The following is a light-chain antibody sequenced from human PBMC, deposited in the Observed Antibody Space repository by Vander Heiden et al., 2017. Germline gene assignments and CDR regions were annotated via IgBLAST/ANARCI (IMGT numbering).Light chain of an antibody. CDR2: AAS. Sequence: DIQMTPSPSSMSASVGDRVTITCRASQSISSNLNLYQQKPGEAPKLLIYAASCLQSGGPSTFSSSGSGTAFTPIISSLQPEDVAAYYCQQSYSTLLTFGQGTKVEIK. J-gene: IGKJ1*01. CDR3: QQSYSTLLT. V-gene: IGKV1-39*01. CDR1: QSISSN.